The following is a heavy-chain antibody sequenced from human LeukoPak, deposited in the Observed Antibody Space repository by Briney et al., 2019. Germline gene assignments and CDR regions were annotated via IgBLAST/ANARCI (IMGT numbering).Heavy chain of an antibody. D-gene: IGHD3-10*01. V-gene: IGHV3-23*01. CDR2: ISPSGGNT. CDR1: EFTFSSYA. J-gene: IGHJ4*02. Sequence: GGSLRLSCAASEFTFSSYAMRWVRQAPGKGLEWVSAISPSGGNTYYADSVKGRFTISRDNSKNTLYLQMSSLRAEDTAVYYCTKGGGSGTIDYWGQGTLVAVSS. CDR3: TKGGGSGTIDY.